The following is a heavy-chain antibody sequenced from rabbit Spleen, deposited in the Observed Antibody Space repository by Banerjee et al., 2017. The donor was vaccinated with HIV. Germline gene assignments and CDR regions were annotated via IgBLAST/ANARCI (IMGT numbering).Heavy chain of an antibody. CDR2: IFIGGGV. Sequence: QQQLEESGGGLVKPGGTLTLTCKASGFDLSSNYYMSWVRQAPGKGLEWVGYIFIGGGVAYASWAKGRFTISKTSSTTVTLQMTSLTVADTATYFCARGGEGGYGYLDLWGQGTLVTVS. V-gene: IGHV1S45*01. CDR1: GFDLSSNYY. D-gene: IGHD5-1*01. CDR3: ARGGEGGYGYLDL. J-gene: IGHJ4*01.